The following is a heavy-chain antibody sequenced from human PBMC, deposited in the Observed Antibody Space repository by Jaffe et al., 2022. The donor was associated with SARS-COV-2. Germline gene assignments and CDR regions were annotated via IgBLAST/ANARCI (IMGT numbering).Heavy chain of an antibody. Sequence: EVQLVESGGGLVKPGGSLRLSCAASGFTFSSYSMNWVRQAPGKGLEWVSSISSSSSYIYYADSVKGRFTISRDNAKNSLYLQMNSLRAEDTAVYYCARAHITGTTPPIDYWGQGTLVTVSS. CDR2: ISSSSSYI. J-gene: IGHJ4*02. CDR1: GFTFSSYS. CDR3: ARAHITGTTPPIDY. V-gene: IGHV3-21*01. D-gene: IGHD1-7*01.